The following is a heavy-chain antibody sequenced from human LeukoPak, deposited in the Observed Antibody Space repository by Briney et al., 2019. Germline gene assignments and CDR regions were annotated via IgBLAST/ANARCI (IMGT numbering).Heavy chain of an antibody. D-gene: IGHD3-10*01. CDR1: DFSFTNYA. Sequence: GGSLRLSCAASDFSFTNYAMSWVRQAPGKGLEWVSAVSNRGGTTYYADSVKGRFTISRDNSKNTLYLQMNSLRAEDTAVYYCAKDRDPYDYGSGSYYNGVFDYWGQGTLVTVSS. CDR3: AKDRDPYDYGSGSYYNGVFDY. CDR2: VSNRGGTT. V-gene: IGHV3-23*01. J-gene: IGHJ4*02.